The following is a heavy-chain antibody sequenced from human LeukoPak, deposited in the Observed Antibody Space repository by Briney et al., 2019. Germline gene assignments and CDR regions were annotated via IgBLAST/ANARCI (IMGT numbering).Heavy chain of an antibody. D-gene: IGHD1-26*01. Sequence: PSETLSLTCTVSGGSISSSSYYWGWIRQPPGKGLEWIGSIYYSGSAYYNPSLKSRVTISVDTSKNQFSLKLSSVTAADTAVYYCARSSLSLEDVWGQGTTVTVSS. CDR1: GGSISSSSYY. J-gene: IGHJ6*02. V-gene: IGHV4-39*07. CDR2: IYYSGSA. CDR3: ARSSLSLEDV.